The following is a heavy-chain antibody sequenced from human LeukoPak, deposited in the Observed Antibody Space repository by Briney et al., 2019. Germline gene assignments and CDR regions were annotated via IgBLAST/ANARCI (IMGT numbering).Heavy chain of an antibody. V-gene: IGHV4-59*01. Sequence: SETLSLTCTVSGASISSFYWSWIRQPPGKGLEFIGYVYYTGSTNYTPSLESRVTISLDTSKNELSLKMCSVTAADTAVYYCARVPVYYGMDVWGQGTTVTVSS. CDR3: ARVPVYYGMDV. CDR1: GASISSFY. J-gene: IGHJ6*02. CDR2: VYYTGST.